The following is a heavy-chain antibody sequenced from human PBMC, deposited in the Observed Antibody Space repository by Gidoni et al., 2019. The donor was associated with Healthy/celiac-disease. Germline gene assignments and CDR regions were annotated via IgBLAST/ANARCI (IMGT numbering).Heavy chain of an antibody. CDR3: TTDLAVAGTGMFDY. V-gene: IGHV3-15*01. Sequence: EWVGRIKSKTDGGTTDYAAPVKGRFTISRDDSKNTLYLQMNSLKTEDTAVYYCTTDLAVAGTGMFDYWGQGTLVTVSS. D-gene: IGHD6-19*01. CDR2: IKSKTDGGTT. J-gene: IGHJ4*02.